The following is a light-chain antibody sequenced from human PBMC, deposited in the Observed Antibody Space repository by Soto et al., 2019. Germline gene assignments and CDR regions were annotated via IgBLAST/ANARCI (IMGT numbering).Light chain of an antibody. CDR2: LGS. J-gene: IGKJ2*01. CDR3: MQALQTLPTYT. Sequence: DIVMTQSPLSLPVTPGEPASISCRSSQSLLHSNGYNYLDWYLQKPGQSPQLLIYLGSNRASGVPDRFSGSGSGTDFTLKISRVEAEDVGVYYCMQALQTLPTYTFGQGTKLEIQ. CDR1: QSLLHSNGYNY. V-gene: IGKV2-28*01.